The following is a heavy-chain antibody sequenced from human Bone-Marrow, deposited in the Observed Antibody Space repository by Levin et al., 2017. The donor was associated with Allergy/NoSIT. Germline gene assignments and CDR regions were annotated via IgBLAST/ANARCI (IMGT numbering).Heavy chain of an antibody. V-gene: IGHV3-30*18. Sequence: TGGSLRLSCAASGFTFSSYGMHWVRQAPGKGLEWVAVISYDGSNKYYADSVKGRFTISRDNSKNTLYLQMNSLRAEDTAVYYCANLIRGVDYWGQGTLVTVSS. CDR3: ANLIRGVDY. J-gene: IGHJ4*02. D-gene: IGHD3-10*01. CDR2: ISYDGSNK. CDR1: GFTFSSYG.